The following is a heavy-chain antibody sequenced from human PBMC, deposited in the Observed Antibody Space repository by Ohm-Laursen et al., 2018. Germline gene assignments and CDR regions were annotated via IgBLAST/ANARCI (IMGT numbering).Heavy chain of an antibody. CDR2: ISGGGGRT. D-gene: IGHD6-6*01. CDR1: GFPFNTYA. V-gene: IGHV3-23*01. J-gene: IGHJ3*02. CDR3: AREYSSSSGRAFDI. Sequence: SLRLSCTASGFPFNTYAMSWVRQAPGKGLECVSTISGGGGRTYYADSVKGRFTISKDSSNNTLSLQMKSLRAEDTAVYYCAREYSSSSGRAFDIWGQGTTVTV.